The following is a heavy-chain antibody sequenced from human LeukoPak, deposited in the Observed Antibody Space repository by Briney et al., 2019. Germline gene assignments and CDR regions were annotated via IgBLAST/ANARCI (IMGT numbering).Heavy chain of an antibody. CDR2: IHYSGRV. CDR1: GDSITSTSYY. D-gene: IGHD2-2*02. CDR3: ARVSRVGVPTDIAWFDP. V-gene: IGHV4-39*07. Sequence: SETLSLTCTVSGDSITSTSYYWAWIRQPPGKGLDWIGSIHYSGRVSYTSSLQSRVTISVDTSKNQFSLHLSSVTAADTAVYYCARVSRVGVPTDIAWFDPWGRGILVTVSS. J-gene: IGHJ5*02.